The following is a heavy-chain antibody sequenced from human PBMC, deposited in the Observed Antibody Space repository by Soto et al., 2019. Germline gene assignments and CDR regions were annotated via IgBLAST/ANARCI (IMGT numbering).Heavy chain of an antibody. CDR3: AAGYYHSSGFTSQAHDAFDI. CDR1: GFTFTSSA. D-gene: IGHD3-22*01. CDR2: IVVGSGNT. V-gene: IGHV1-58*01. Sequence: GASVKVSCKASGFTFTSSAVQWVRQARGQRLEWIGWIVVGSGNTNYAQKFQERVTITRDMSTSTAYMELSSLRSEDTAVYYCAAGYYHSSGFTSQAHDAFDIWGQGTMVPVSS. J-gene: IGHJ3*02.